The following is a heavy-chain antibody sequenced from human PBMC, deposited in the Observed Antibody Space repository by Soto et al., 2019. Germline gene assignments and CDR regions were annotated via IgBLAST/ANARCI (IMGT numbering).Heavy chain of an antibody. CDR1: GFTFSSYG. CDR3: AKVLGYCTSSSCSREAFYYYGMDV. J-gene: IGHJ6*02. CDR2: ISYDGGNK. Sequence: LRLSCGASGFTFSSYGMHWVRQAPGKGLEWVAVISYDGGNKYYADSVKGRFTISRDNPKNTLYLQMNSLRPEDTAVYYCAKVLGYCTSSSCSREAFYYYGMDVWGQGTTVTVSS. D-gene: IGHD2-2*01. V-gene: IGHV3-30*18.